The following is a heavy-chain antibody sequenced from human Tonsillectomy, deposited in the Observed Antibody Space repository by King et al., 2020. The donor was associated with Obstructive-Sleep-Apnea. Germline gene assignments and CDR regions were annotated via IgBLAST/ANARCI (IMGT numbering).Heavy chain of an antibody. D-gene: IGHD4-11*01. J-gene: IGHJ4*02. V-gene: IGHV5-51*01. CDR1: GYSFTNYA. Sequence: VQLVESGAEVTKPGESLKISCKASGYSFTNYAIAWVRQLPWKGLDCMGIIYPADSDTRYSPSFQGQVTIPADKSIKPAYLQWSSLKASDTAMYFCARTSSNSRYGADFFHSWGQGSLVTVSS. CDR2: IYPADSDT. CDR3: ARTSSNSRYGADFFHS.